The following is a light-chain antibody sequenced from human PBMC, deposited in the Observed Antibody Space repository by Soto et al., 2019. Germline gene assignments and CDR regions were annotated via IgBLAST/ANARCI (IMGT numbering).Light chain of an antibody. CDR1: QSVSSN. V-gene: IGKV3-15*01. J-gene: IGKJ4*01. Sequence: EIVMTQFPATLSVSPGERATLSCRASQSVSSNLAWYQEKPGQAPRLLIYGASTRAAGIPARFSGSGSGTEFTLTISSLQSEDFAVYYCQQYNNWPLTLGGGTKVDIK. CDR3: QQYNNWPLT. CDR2: GAS.